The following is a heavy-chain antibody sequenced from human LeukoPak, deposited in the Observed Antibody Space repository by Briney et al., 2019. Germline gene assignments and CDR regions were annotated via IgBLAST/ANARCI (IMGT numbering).Heavy chain of an antibody. J-gene: IGHJ6*04. CDR1: GFTFSSYA. CDR2: ISSSGSTI. Sequence: GGSLRLSCAASGFTFSSYAMNWVRQAPGKGLEWVSYISSSGSTIYYADSVKGRFTISRDNAKNSLYLQMNSLGAEDTAVYYCAELGITMIGGVWGKGTTVTISS. D-gene: IGHD3-10*02. V-gene: IGHV3-48*03. CDR3: AELGITMIGGV.